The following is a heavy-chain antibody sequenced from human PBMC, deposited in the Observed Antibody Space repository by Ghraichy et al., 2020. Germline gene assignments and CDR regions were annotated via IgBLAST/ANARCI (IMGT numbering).Heavy chain of an antibody. V-gene: IGHV1-2*06. CDR3: ASMGYPPDY. D-gene: IGHD2-15*01. CDR1: GYTFTGYY. CDR2: INPKSGGT. Sequence: ASVKVSCKTSGYTFTGYYMHWVRQAPGQGLEWMGRINPKSGGTNYEKKFQGRVTMTRDTSISTAYMELSRLTSDDTAVYYCASMGYPPDYWGQGTLVTVSS. J-gene: IGHJ4*02.